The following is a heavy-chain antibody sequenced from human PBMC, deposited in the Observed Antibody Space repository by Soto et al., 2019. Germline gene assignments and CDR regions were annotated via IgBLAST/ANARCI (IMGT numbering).Heavy chain of an antibody. CDR3: ATAYQLLEY. J-gene: IGHJ4*02. CDR2: IIPILGLT. Sequence: QVQLVQSGAEVRKPGSSVKVSCKASGGAFSSYTINWVRQAPGQGLEWMGRIIPILGLTNYAQKFRGRVTITADTSSTTAYVELNNLRSEDTAIYYCATAYQLLEYRGQGTHVTVSS. V-gene: IGHV1-69*02. D-gene: IGHD3-10*01. CDR1: GGAFSSYT.